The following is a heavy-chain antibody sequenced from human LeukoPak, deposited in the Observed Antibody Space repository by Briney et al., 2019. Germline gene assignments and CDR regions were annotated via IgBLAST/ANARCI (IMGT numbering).Heavy chain of an antibody. CDR1: GGSISSSGYY. J-gene: IGHJ5*02. D-gene: IGHD1-26*01. CDR3: ARHEYCGGYYGLSWFDP. V-gene: IGHV4-39*01. CDR2: IYYSGST. Sequence: PSETLSLTCTVSGGSISSSGYYWGWIRQPPGKGLEWIASIYYSGSTYYNPSLKSRVTISVDTSKNQLSLKLSSLTAADTAVYYCARHEYCGGYYGLSWFDPWGQGTLVTVSS.